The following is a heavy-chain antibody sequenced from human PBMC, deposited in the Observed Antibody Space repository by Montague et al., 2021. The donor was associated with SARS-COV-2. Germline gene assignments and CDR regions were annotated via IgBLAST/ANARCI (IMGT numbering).Heavy chain of an antibody. D-gene: IGHD3-9*01. CDR3: ARSYYDILAAYYTPFDY. Sequence: PALVKPTQTLTLTCTFSGFSLSTSGMRAGWIRQPPGKALEWLARXXWXGDKFYSTSLKTRLTISKDTSKNQVVLTMTNMDPVDTATYYCARSYYDILAAYYTPFDYWGQGTLVTVSS. CDR2: XXWXGDK. V-gene: IGHV2-70*04. J-gene: IGHJ4*02. CDR1: GFSLSTSGMR.